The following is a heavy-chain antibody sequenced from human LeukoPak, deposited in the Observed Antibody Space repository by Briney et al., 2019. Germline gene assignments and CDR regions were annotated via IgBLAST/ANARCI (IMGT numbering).Heavy chain of an antibody. D-gene: IGHD4-17*01. CDR3: ANTWDYGDFIYYYGMDV. Sequence: SGRSLRLSCAASGSTFSSYGMHWVRQAPGKGLEWVAVISYDGSNKYYADSVKGRFTISRDNSKNTLYLQMNSLRAEDTAVYYCANTWDYGDFIYYYGMDVWGQGTTVTVSS. CDR1: GSTFSSYG. V-gene: IGHV3-30*18. CDR2: ISYDGSNK. J-gene: IGHJ6*02.